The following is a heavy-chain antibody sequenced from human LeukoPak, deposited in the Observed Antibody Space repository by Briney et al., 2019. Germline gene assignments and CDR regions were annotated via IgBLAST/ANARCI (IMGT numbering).Heavy chain of an antibody. V-gene: IGHV4-59*11. D-gene: IGHD3-3*01. J-gene: IGHJ6*03. CDR2: IYYSGST. Sequence: SETLSLTCTVSGGSISSHYWSWIRQPPGKGLEWIGYIYYSGSTNYNPPLKSRVTISVDTSKNQFSLKLSSVTAADTAVYYCARGTTYYDFWSGYPEVPNMDVWGKGTTVTVSS. CDR3: ARGTTYYDFWSGYPEVPNMDV. CDR1: GGSISSHY.